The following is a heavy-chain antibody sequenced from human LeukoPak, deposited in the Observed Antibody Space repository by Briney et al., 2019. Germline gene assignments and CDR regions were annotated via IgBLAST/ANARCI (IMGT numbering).Heavy chain of an antibody. V-gene: IGHV4-61*01. CDR3: ARGAIAAAGTGVDY. CDR2: IYYSGST. J-gene: IGHJ4*02. Sequence: SETLSLTCTVSGGSVSSGSYYWSWIRHPPGKGLEWIGYIYYSGSTNYNPSLKSRVTISVDTSKNQFSLKLSSVTAADTAVYYCARGAIAAAGTGVDYWGQGTLVTVSS. D-gene: IGHD6-13*01. CDR1: GGSVSSGSYY.